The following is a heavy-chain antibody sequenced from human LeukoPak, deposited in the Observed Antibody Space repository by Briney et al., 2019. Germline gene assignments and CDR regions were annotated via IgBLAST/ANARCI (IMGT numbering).Heavy chain of an antibody. V-gene: IGHV4-31*03. Sequence: SQTLSLTCTVSGGSINSGNFFWTWIRQHPGEGLEWIGYIHYSGRTTYNPSLKSRVAISVDTSKNQFSLNLSSVTAADTAVYFCARIPVGGSFGRFDYWGPGTLVTVSS. J-gene: IGHJ4*02. D-gene: IGHD5-18*01. CDR1: GGSINSGNFF. CDR2: IHYSGRT. CDR3: ARIPVGGSFGRFDY.